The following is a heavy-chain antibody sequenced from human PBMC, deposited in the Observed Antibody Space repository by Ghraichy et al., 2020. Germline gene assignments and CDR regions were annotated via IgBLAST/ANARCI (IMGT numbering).Heavy chain of an antibody. Sequence: GGSLRLSCAASGFTFSSYDMHWVRQATGKGLEWVSAIGTAGDTNYPGSVKGRFTISRENAKNSLYLQMNSLRAGDTAVYYCARARDRYSSSWYGPDGMDVWGNGTTVTVSS. J-gene: IGHJ6*04. D-gene: IGHD6-13*01. CDR1: GFTFSSYD. CDR3: ARARDRYSSSWYGPDGMDV. CDR2: IGTAGDT. V-gene: IGHV3-13*01.